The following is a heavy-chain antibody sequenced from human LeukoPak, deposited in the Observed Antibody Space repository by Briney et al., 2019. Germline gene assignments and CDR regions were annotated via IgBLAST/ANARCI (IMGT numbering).Heavy chain of an antibody. V-gene: IGHV3-74*01. CDR2: ISDDGSYT. Sequence: PGGSLRLSCAASGFSFSSHWVPWVRQAPGKGLVWVSRISDDGSYTSNVDSVKGRFTISRDNVNNMLYLHMNSLRAEDTAVYYCASFGISWRSSYWGQGTLVTVSP. J-gene: IGHJ4*02. D-gene: IGHD2-21*01. CDR3: ASFGISWRSSY. CDR1: GFSFSSHW.